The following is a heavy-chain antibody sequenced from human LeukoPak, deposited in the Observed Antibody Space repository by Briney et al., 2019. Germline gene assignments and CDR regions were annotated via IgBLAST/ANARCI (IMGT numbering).Heavy chain of an antibody. Sequence: GGSLRLSCAASGFTVSSNYMSWVRQAPGKGLEWVSVIYSGGSTYYADSVKGRFVISKDNSKNTPYLQMNSLRAEDTAVYYCATHHSTKGFDYWGQGTLVTVSS. CDR3: ATHHSTKGFDY. V-gene: IGHV3-53*01. J-gene: IGHJ4*02. CDR1: GFTVSSNY. D-gene: IGHD2-15*01. CDR2: IYSGGST.